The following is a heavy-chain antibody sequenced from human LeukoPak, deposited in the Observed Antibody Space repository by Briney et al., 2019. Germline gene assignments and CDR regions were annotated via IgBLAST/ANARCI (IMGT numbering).Heavy chain of an antibody. V-gene: IGHV4-61*01. Sequence: SETLSLTCTVSGGSDSSGSYYWSWIRQPPGKGLEWIGYIYYSGSTNYNPSFKSRVTISVDTSKNQFSLKLSSVTAADTAVYYCAREAHSSTSVPHFDYWGQGTLVTVSS. D-gene: IGHD2-2*01. CDR1: GGSDSSGSYY. CDR2: IYYSGST. J-gene: IGHJ4*02. CDR3: AREAHSSTSVPHFDY.